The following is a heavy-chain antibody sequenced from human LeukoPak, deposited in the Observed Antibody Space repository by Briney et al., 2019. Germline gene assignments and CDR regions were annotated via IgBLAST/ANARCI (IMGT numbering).Heavy chain of an antibody. D-gene: IGHD6-13*01. V-gene: IGHV1-24*01. Sequence: ASVKVSCKVSGYTLTELSMHWVRQAPGKGLEWMGGFDPEDGETIYAQKFQGSVTMTEDTSTDTAYMELSSLRSEDTAVYYCATVAGYSSSRTKYWFDPWGQGTLVTVSS. J-gene: IGHJ5*02. CDR3: ATVAGYSSSRTKYWFDP. CDR2: FDPEDGET. CDR1: GYTLTELS.